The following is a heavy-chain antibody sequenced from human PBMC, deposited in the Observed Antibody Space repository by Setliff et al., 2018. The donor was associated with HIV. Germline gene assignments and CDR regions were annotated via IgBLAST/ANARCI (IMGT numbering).Heavy chain of an antibody. Sequence: GGSLRLSCGASGFIFSDSWMNWVRQAPGKGLEWVASISSSGSYIHFADSVKGRFTISRDNAKNSQYLLMSDLRAEDTAVYYCAAVFTGEPGRSLDYWGQGTPVTVSS. CDR3: AAVFTGEPGRSLDY. J-gene: IGHJ4*02. CDR1: GFIFSDSW. D-gene: IGHD1-26*01. V-gene: IGHV3-21*01. CDR2: ISSSGSYI.